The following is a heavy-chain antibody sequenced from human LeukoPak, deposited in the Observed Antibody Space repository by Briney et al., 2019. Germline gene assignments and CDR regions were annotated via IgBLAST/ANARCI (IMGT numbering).Heavy chain of an antibody. CDR3: AREKTDAFGI. CDR1: GFTFSSNG. J-gene: IGHJ3*02. V-gene: IGHV3-30*02. CDR2: IRDDGTNK. Sequence: GGSLRLSCAASGFTFSSNGMHWVRQTPGKGLEWVAFIRDDGTNKYYADSVKGRFTISRDNSKNTLYLQMNSLRAEDTAVYYCAREKTDAFGIWGQGTMVTVSS.